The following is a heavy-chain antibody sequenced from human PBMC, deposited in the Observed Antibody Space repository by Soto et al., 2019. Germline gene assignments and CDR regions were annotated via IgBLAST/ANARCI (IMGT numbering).Heavy chain of an antibody. CDR2: MFHSGGA. CDR1: DGSISTYDW. Sequence: SETLSLTCVVSDGSISTYDWWTWVRQPPGTGLEWIGKMFHSGGADYSPPLKSRVTISADSSKNHFSLRLTAETAADTAVYYCATGNVDSMLEYWGQGTQVTVS. D-gene: IGHD3-3*01. V-gene: IGHV4-4*02. J-gene: IGHJ4*02. CDR3: ATGNVDSMLEY.